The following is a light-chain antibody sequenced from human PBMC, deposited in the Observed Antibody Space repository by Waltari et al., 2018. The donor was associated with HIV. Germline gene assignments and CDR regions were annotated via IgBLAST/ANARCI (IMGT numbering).Light chain of an antibody. CDR3: HQYNSYPLT. J-gene: IGKJ4*01. V-gene: IGKV1-5*03. CDR2: KTS. CDR1: QNIDNW. Sequence: DIQMTQSPSSLSASVGDRVTITCRASQNIDNWLAWYQHKPGSGPKVLIFKTSTVETGVPPRFSGSASVTEFTLTITSLQPDDVATYYCHQYNSYPLTFGGGTKVEIK.